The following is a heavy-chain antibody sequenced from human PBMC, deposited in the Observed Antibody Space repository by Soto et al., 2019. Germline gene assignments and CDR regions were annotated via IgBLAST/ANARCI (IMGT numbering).Heavy chain of an antibody. Sequence: QVQLVQSGAEVKKPGASVKVSCKASGYTFTSYAMHWVRQAPGQRLEWRGWINAGNGNTKYSQKVQGRVTITGDTSASSAYMQLSSLRSEDTAVYYCARDLGGWPDYWGQGTLVTVSS. CDR2: INAGNGNT. CDR3: ARDLGGWPDY. J-gene: IGHJ4*02. CDR1: GYTFTSYA. V-gene: IGHV1-3*01. D-gene: IGHD2-15*01.